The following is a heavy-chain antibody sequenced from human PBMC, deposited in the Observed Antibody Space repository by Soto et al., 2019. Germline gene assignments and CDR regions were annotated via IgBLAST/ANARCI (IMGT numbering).Heavy chain of an antibody. CDR1: GFTFSSYA. CDR2: ISGSGSST. V-gene: IGHV3-23*01. J-gene: IGHJ4*02. Sequence: GGSLRLSCAASGFTFSSYAMSWVRQAPGKGLEWVSAISGSGSSTYYADSVKGRFTISRDNSKNTQYLQMNSLRAEDTGVYYCANSQYGKIYWGQGTLVTVSS. CDR3: ANSQYGKIY. D-gene: IGHD1-1*01.